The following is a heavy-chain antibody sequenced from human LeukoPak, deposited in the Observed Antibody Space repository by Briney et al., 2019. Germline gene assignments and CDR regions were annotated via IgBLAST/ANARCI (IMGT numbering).Heavy chain of an antibody. D-gene: IGHD1-26*01. V-gene: IGHV3-21*01. J-gene: IGHJ4*02. CDR1: GFTVSSNF. CDR3: AREPSGSYQFDY. CDR2: ISSSSSYI. Sequence: PGGSLRLSCAASGFTVSSNFMNWVRQAPGKGLEWVSSISSSSSYIYYADSVKGRFTISRDNAKNSLYLQMNSLRAEDTAVYYCAREPSGSYQFDYWGQGTLVTVSS.